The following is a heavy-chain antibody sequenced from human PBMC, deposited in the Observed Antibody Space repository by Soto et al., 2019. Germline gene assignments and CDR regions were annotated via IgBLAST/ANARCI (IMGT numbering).Heavy chain of an antibody. CDR2: ISYDGSNK. D-gene: IGHD6-19*01. Sequence: QVQLVESGGGVVQPGRSLRLSCAASGFTFSSYGMHWVRQAPGKGLEWVAAISYDGSNKYYADSVKGRFTISRDNSKNTLYLQMTSLRAEDTAVYYCAKDEKQWLIDYWGEGTLVTVSS. V-gene: IGHV3-30*18. J-gene: IGHJ4*02. CDR3: AKDEKQWLIDY. CDR1: GFTFSSYG.